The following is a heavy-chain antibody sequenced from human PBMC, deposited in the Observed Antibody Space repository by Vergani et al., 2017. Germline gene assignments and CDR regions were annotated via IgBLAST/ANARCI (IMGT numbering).Heavy chain of an antibody. CDR3: ARWGRDRHCSSTSCLSVSSHVTGWFDP. Sequence: EVQLVESGGGLVQPGGSLRLSCAASGFTFSSYDMHWVRQATGKGLEWVSAIGTAGDTYYPGSVKGRFTISRENAKNSLYLQMNSLRAGDTAVYYCARWGRDRHCSSTSCLSVSSHVTGWFDPWGQGTLVTVSS. V-gene: IGHV3-13*01. D-gene: IGHD2-2*01. CDR2: IGTAGDT. CDR1: GFTFSSYD. J-gene: IGHJ5*02.